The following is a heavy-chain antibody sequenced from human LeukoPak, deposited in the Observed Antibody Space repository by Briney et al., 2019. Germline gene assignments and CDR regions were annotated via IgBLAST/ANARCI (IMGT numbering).Heavy chain of an antibody. J-gene: IGHJ3*02. Sequence: ASVKVSCKASGYTFTGYYMHWVRQAPGQGLEWMGWMNPNSGNTGYAQKFQGRVTITRNTSISTAYMELSSLRSEDTAVYYCARGSGYSYGYDAFDIWGQGTMVTVSS. D-gene: IGHD5-18*01. CDR3: ARGSGYSYGYDAFDI. CDR2: MNPNSGNT. V-gene: IGHV1-8*03. CDR1: GYTFTGYY.